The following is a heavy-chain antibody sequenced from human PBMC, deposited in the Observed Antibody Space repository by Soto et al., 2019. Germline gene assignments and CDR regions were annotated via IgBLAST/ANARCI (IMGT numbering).Heavy chain of an antibody. Sequence: SVKVSCKASGGTFSSYAISWVRQAPGQGLEWMGGIIPIFGTANYAQKFQGRVTITADESASTAYMELSSLRSEDTAVYYCARDGRGYNYGIDYWGQGTLVTVSS. J-gene: IGHJ4*02. D-gene: IGHD5-12*01. CDR1: GGTFSSYA. V-gene: IGHV1-69*13. CDR2: IIPIFGTA. CDR3: ARDGRGYNYGIDY.